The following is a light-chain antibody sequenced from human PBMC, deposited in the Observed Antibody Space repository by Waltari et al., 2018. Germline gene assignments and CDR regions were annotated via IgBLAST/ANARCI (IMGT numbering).Light chain of an antibody. J-gene: IGKJ2*01. Sequence: IVMTQSPDSLAVSLRESATITCQSSQSVLYSSNNKNSLDWYQQKPGQPPKLLIYWASTRETGVPDRFSGSGSGTDFTLTISSLQAEDVAVYYCQQYYSTPYAFGQGTKLEIK. CDR2: WAS. CDR3: QQYYSTPYA. V-gene: IGKV4-1*01. CDR1: QSVLYSSNNKNS.